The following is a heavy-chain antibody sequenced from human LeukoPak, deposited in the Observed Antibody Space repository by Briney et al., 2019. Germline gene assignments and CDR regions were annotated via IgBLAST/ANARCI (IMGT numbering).Heavy chain of an antibody. Sequence: GGSLRLSCAASGFTFSSYAMSWVRQAPGKGLEWVSAISGSGGSTYYADSVKGRFTISRDNAKNSLYLQMNSLRAEDTAVYYCASPLLGVLGYYGMDVWGQGTTVTVSS. CDR1: GFTFSSYA. J-gene: IGHJ6*02. D-gene: IGHD3-10*01. CDR3: ASPLLGVLGYYGMDV. CDR2: ISGSGGST. V-gene: IGHV3-23*01.